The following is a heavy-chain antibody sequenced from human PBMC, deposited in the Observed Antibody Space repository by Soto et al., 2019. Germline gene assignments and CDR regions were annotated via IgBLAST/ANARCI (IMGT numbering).Heavy chain of an antibody. CDR2: TYYRSKWYN. V-gene: IGHV6-1*01. Sequence: SQTLSLTCAISGDSVSSNSAAWNWIRQSPSRGLEWLGRTYYRSKWYNDYAVSVKSRITINPDTSKNQFSLQLNSVTPEDTAVDYCARAPFFRTEPTTLVQYYSYGRDVGAQGTTVTVPS. D-gene: IGHD3-10*01. J-gene: IGHJ6*02. CDR1: GDSVSSNSAA. CDR3: ARAPFFRTEPTTLVQYYSYGRDV.